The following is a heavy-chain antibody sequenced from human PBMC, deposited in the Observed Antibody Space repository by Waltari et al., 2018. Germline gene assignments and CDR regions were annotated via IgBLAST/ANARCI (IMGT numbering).Heavy chain of an antibody. CDR2: IWYDGSNK. CDR1: GFTFSSYG. CDR3: ARGQWELLSLVPRLGYFDY. V-gene: IGHV3-33*01. J-gene: IGHJ4*02. D-gene: IGHD1-26*01. Sequence: QVQLVESGGGVVQPGRSLRLSCAASGFTFSSYGMHWVRQAPGKGLEWVAVIWYDGSNKYYADSVKGRFTISRDNSKNTLYLQMNSLRAEDTAVYYCARGQWELLSLVPRLGYFDYWGQGTLVTVSS.